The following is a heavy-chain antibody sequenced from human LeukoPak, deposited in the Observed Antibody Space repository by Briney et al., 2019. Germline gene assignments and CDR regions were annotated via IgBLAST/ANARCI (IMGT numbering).Heavy chain of an antibody. J-gene: IGHJ3*02. CDR3: AMRDRGYGLDI. CDR2: INGGGDIM. V-gene: IGHV3-23*01. Sequence: GGSLRRYCAASGFSLRAYDLIWVRQAPGKGLDWFSIINGGGDIMMYEDSVKGRFTISRDNSKNTFYLQMNSLRVEDTAVYYCAMRDRGYGLDIWGQGTMVTVSS. CDR1: GFSLRAYD. D-gene: IGHD3-10*01.